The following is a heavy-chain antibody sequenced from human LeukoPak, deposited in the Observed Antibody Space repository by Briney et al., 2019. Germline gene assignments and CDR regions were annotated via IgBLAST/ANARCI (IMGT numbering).Heavy chain of an antibody. D-gene: IGHD3-22*01. V-gene: IGHV1-18*01. J-gene: IGHJ4*02. CDR3: ARDNAPADSSTSSLHFDY. Sequence: QKLQGRVTMTTDTSTSTAYMELSSLRSEDTAVYYCARDNAPADSSTSSLHFDYWGQGTLVTVSS.